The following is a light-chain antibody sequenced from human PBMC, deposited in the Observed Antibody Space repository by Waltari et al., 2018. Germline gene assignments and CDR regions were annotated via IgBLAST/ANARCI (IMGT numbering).Light chain of an antibody. J-gene: IGKJ4*01. CDR3: QQGYDFPCT. CDR2: RAS. V-gene: IGKV1-6*02. Sequence: IQMTQSPSSRSASIGDTVTITCRASRDIANNLNWYQQQSGKAPKLLIYRASSLQSGVPSRFSGSGSGTDFSLTISSLQPEDFATYYCQQGYDFPCTFGRGTKVEIK. CDR1: RDIANN.